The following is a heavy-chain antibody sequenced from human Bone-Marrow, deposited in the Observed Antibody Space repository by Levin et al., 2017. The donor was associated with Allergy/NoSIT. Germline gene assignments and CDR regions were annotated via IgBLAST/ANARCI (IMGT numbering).Heavy chain of an antibody. CDR3: ARAGGSYYLYLNDFDS. D-gene: IGHD3-10*01. V-gene: IGHV3-21*06. CDR1: GFTFSNYT. CDR2: ISRSSTYI. J-gene: IGHJ5*01. Sequence: GESLKISCAASGFTFSNYTMTWVRQAPGKGLEWVSSISRSSTYINYAASVKGRFTISRDNAENSLSLHMNSLTGEDTAVYFCARAGGSYYLYLNDFDSWGQGTLVTVSS.